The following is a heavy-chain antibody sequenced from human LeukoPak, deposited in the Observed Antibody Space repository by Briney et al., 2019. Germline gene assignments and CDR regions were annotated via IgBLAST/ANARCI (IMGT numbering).Heavy chain of an antibody. Sequence: PGGSLRLSCAASGFTFSGSAMHWVRQASGKGLEWVGRIRSKVNSYATAYAASVKGRFTISRDDSKKTVYLEMNSLKTEDTAVDYCTRQYSGYDSVDSMDVWGQGTTVIVTS. CDR2: IRSKVNSYAT. CDR3: TRQYSGYDSVDSMDV. V-gene: IGHV3-73*01. CDR1: GFTFSGSA. J-gene: IGHJ6*02. D-gene: IGHD5-12*01.